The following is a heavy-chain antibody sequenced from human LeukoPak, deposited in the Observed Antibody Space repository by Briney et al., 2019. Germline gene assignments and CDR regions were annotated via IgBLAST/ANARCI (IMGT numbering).Heavy chain of an antibody. D-gene: IGHD2-8*01. V-gene: IGHV5-51*01. CDR3: ARSPNRNWFDP. CDR2: IYPSDSDT. CDR1: GFSFSTYW. Sequence: KIGESLKISCKGSGFSFSTYWIAWVRQMPGKGLEWMGIIYPSDSDTRYSPSFQGQVTISADKSISTAYLQWSSLKASDTAMYYCARSPNRNWFDPWGQGTLVTVSS. J-gene: IGHJ5*02.